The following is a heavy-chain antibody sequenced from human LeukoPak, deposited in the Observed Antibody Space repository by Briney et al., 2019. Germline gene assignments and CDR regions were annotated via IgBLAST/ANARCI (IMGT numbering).Heavy chain of an antibody. Sequence: GGSLRLSCAASGFTFGGSPMHWVRQAPGKGLDWVAIISDDGGRKFYADSVKGRFTISRDNSKNTLYLQMNSLRVEDTALYYCARGIYNGNMNDYWGQGTLVTVSS. J-gene: IGHJ4*02. CDR1: GFTFGGSP. D-gene: IGHD2-8*01. V-gene: IGHV3-30*04. CDR2: ISDDGGRK. CDR3: ARGIYNGNMNDY.